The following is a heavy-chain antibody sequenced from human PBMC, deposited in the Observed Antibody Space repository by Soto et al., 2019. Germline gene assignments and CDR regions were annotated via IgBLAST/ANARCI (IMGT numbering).Heavy chain of an antibody. J-gene: IGHJ6*02. CDR1: GFTFSGYS. V-gene: IGHV3-21*01. CDR2: ISGPSIYI. D-gene: IGHD2-8*01. Sequence: EVQLVESGGGLVKPGGSLRLSCVASGFTFSGYSINWVRQAPGKGLEWVSYISGPSIYIYYADSVKGRFTISRDNAKSAVYLKMNSLRAEDTDVYYCARGFRNGFNVWGQGTTVSVSS. CDR3: ARGFRNGFNV.